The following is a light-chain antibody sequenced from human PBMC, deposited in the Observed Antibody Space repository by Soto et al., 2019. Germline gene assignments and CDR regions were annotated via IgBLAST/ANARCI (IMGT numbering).Light chain of an antibody. CDR3: QQYGGSPRT. CDR1: QDVGSL. V-gene: IGKV3-20*01. CDR2: RLP. J-gene: IGKJ1*01. Sequence: MPQSPATLSVSPGEGARLYCRASQDVGSLVAWYQQKPGQAPRLLIYRLPTRATDIAARFTGSGSGTDFTLTISKLEPEDFAVYHCQQYGGSPRTFGQGTKVDIK.